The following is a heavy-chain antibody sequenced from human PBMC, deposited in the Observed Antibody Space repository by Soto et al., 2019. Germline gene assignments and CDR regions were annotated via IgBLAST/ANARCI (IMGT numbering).Heavy chain of an antibody. Sequence: GGSLRLSCAASGFIFNTYGMHWVRQAPGKGLEWVAVIWPDGSNRYYADSVSGQFTISRDNSKNTLFLQMNSLSAEDTAVYYCARAAWYYYGMDVWGQGTTVTVS. D-gene: IGHD6-25*01. J-gene: IGHJ6*02. CDR2: IWPDGSNR. CDR3: ARAAWYYYGMDV. CDR1: GFIFNTYG. V-gene: IGHV3-33*01.